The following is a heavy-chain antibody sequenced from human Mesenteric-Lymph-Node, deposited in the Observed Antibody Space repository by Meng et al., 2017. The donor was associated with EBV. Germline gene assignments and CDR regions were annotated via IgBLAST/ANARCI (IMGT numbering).Heavy chain of an antibody. D-gene: IGHD3-10*01. Sequence: VLRVEPGPGRLRSSEARVLTCTVSGGCGGNVSYYWSWIRQPPGKGQEWSWYVYYTGSTSYNPTLKSQVTISIDPYKNQRYLYLSSVSAADTGVYYYERAMYYCCSGVDYWGQGTLVTVSS. J-gene: IGHJ4*02. CDR2: VYYTGST. CDR1: GGCGGNVSYY. CDR3: ERAMYYCCSGVDY. V-gene: IGHV4-61*01.